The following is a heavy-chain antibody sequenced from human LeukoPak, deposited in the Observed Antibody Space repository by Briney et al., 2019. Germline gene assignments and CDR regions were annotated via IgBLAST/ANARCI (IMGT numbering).Heavy chain of an antibody. V-gene: IGHV3-7*03. CDR3: AKVRFLEWFRTFFDY. CDR2: IKQDGSEK. CDR1: GFTFSSYW. J-gene: IGHJ4*02. Sequence: GGSLRLSCAASGFTFSSYWMSWVRQAPGKGLEWVANIKQDGSEKYYVDSVKGRFTISRDNSKNTLYLQMNSLRAEDTAVYYCAKVRFLEWFRTFFDYWGQGTLVTVSS. D-gene: IGHD3-3*01.